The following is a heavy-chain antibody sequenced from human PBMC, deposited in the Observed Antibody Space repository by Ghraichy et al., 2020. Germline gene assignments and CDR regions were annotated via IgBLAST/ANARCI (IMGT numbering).Heavy chain of an antibody. J-gene: IGHJ5*02. CDR3: ARSYNGGRFLEETVWFDP. CDR1: GASFGDYS. Sequence: SQTLSLTCTVYGASFGDYSWNWIRQSPGKGLEWIGQVNHGGSTTFNPSLKSRVSISVDTSQKQFSLKVTSVTAADTAMYYCARSYNGGRFLEETVWFDPWGQGTLVIVSS. CDR2: VNHGGST. D-gene: IGHD3-3*01. V-gene: IGHV4-34*01.